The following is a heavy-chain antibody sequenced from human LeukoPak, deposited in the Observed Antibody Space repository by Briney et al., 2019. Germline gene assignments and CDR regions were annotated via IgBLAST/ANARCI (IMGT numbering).Heavy chain of an antibody. CDR2: IYTNGNT. Sequence: SETLSLTCTVSGGSFSSYYWSWIRQPAGKGLEWIGRIYTNGNTNYNPSLKSRVTMSVDTSKNQFSLKLSSVTAADTAVYYCAREEYYYDSSGYYPPLRYFDYWGQGTLVTVSP. CDR1: GGSFSSYY. D-gene: IGHD3-22*01. J-gene: IGHJ4*02. V-gene: IGHV4-4*07. CDR3: AREEYYYDSSGYYPPLRYFDY.